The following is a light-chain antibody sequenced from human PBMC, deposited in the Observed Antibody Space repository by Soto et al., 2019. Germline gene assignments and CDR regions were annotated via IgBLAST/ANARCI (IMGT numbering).Light chain of an antibody. CDR3: QKYNSAPWT. V-gene: IGKV3-20*01. CDR1: QSASSSY. Sequence: DIVLTQSPGTLSLSPGERATLSCRASQSASSSYLAWYQQRPGQAPRLLIYGASSRATGIPDRFSGSGSGTDFTLTISSLQPEDVATYYCQKYNSAPWTFGQGTKVDIK. CDR2: GAS. J-gene: IGKJ1*01.